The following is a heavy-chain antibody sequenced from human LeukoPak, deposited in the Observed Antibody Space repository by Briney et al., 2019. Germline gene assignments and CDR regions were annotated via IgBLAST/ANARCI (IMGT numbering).Heavy chain of an antibody. CDR2: ISAYNGNT. J-gene: IGHJ6*02. Sequence: ASVKVSCKASGYTFTSYGISWVRQAPGQGLEWMGWISAYNGNTNYAQKLQGRVTMTTDTSTSTAYMELRSLRSDDTAVYYCARAPSRFYYYYGMDVWGQGTTVTVSS. CDR3: ARAPSRFYYYYGMDV. CDR1: GYTFTSYG. V-gene: IGHV1-18*01.